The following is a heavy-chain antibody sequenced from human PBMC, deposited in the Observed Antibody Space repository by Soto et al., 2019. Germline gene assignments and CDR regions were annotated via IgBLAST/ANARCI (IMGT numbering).Heavy chain of an antibody. J-gene: IGHJ4*02. CDR2: ISSSNSYI. CDR3: ARVRRLGYCTNGVCSFDY. V-gene: IGHV3-21*01. CDR1: GFTFSTYS. D-gene: IGHD2-8*01. Sequence: EVQLVESGGGLVKPGGSLRLSCAASGFTFSTYSMSWVRQAPEKGLEWVSSISSSNSYIYYADSVKGRFTISRDNAKNSLYLQMNSLRAEDTAVYYCARVRRLGYCTNGVCSFDYWGQGTLVTVSS.